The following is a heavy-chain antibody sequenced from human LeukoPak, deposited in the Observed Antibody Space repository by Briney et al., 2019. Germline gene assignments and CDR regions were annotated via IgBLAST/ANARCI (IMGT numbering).Heavy chain of an antibody. CDR3: AKGRESYYYESGGPYY. Sequence: GGSLRLSCAASGFTFSSYAMSWVRQAPGKGLEWVSGISGGGGRTYYADSVKGRFTVSRDNSKNTLYLQINSLSAEDTAVYYLAKGRESYYYESGGPYYGGQGTLVPVPS. V-gene: IGHV3-23*01. CDR2: ISGGGGRT. CDR1: GFTFSSYA. D-gene: IGHD3-22*01. J-gene: IGHJ4*02.